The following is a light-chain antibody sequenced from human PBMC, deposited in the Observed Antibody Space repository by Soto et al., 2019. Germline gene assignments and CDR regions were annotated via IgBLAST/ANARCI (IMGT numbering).Light chain of an antibody. CDR1: SGHSSYI. V-gene: IGLV4-60*02. CDR3: ETWDSNTRV. CDR2: LGGSGSF. Sequence: QPVLTQSSSASASPGSSVKLTCALSSGHSSYIIAWHQQQPGKAPRYLMNLGGSGSFNKGSGVPDRFSGSSSGADRYLTISNLQFEDEADYYCETWDSNTRVFGGGTKLTVL. J-gene: IGLJ3*02.